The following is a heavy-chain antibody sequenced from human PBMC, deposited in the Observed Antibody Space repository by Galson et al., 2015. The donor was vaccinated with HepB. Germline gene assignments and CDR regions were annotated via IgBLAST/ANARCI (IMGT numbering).Heavy chain of an antibody. V-gene: IGHV3-9*01. D-gene: IGHD1-1*01. CDR1: GFTFDDYA. CDR2: ISWNSGSI. Sequence: SLRLSCAASGFTFDDYAMHWVRQAPGKGLEWVSGISWNSGSIGYADSVKGRFTISRDNAKNSLYLQMNSLRAEDTALYYCAKGTTASELMGAFDIWGQGTMVTVSS. CDR3: AKGTTASELMGAFDI. J-gene: IGHJ3*02.